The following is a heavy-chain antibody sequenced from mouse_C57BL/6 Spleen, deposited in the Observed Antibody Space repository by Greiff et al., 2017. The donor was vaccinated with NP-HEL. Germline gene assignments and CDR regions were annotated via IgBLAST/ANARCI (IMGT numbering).Heavy chain of an antibody. J-gene: IGHJ1*03. CDR3: ARPNWDYWYFDV. CDR1: GYSITSGYY. Sequence: EVKLMESGPGLVKPSQSLSLTCSVTGYSITSGYYWNWIRQFPGNKLEWMGYISYDGSNNYNPSLKNRISITRDTSKNQFFLKLNSVTTEDTATYYCARPNWDYWYFDVWGTGTTVTVSS. CDR2: ISYDGSN. D-gene: IGHD4-1*01. V-gene: IGHV3-6*01.